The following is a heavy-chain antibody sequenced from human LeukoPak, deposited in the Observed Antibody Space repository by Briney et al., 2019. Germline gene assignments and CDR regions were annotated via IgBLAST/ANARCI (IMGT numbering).Heavy chain of an antibody. CDR2: IFHSGST. CDR3: ASRGYSYDLDY. V-gene: IGHV4-30-2*01. Sequence: TSQTLSLTCAVSGGSISRGGYSWRWIRQPPGKGLEWIGYIFHSGSTYYNPSLKNRFTISIDRSKNQFSLKLSSVTAADTAVYYWASRGYSYDLDYWGQGTLVTVSS. J-gene: IGHJ4*02. D-gene: IGHD5-18*01. CDR1: GGSISRGGYS.